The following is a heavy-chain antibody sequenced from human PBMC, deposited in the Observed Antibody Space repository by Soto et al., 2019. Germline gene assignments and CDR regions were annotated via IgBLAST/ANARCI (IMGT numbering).Heavy chain of an antibody. Sequence: SETPSLTCTVSGGSISSGGYYWSWIRQHPGKGLEWIGYIYYSGSTYYNPSLKSRVTISVDTSKNQFSLKLSSVTAADTAVYYDAGGRRFAHIGEWGQGTQVSVSS. CDR2: IYYSGST. CDR1: GGSISSGGYY. J-gene: IGHJ4*02. CDR3: AGGRRFAHIGE. V-gene: IGHV4-31*03.